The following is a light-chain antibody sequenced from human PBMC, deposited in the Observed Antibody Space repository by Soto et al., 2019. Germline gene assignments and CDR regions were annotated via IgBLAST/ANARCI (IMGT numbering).Light chain of an antibody. CDR2: GGY. J-gene: IGKJ4*01. CDR3: PKYYNWMVN. V-gene: IGKV3-15*01. Sequence: MTHPPATFSVSPAETVAVSCRASRRVSSRLAWYQHKPGQAPRLSISGGYNGATGRPPRFSGSGSGRELTITVDSVRSDDIGVYYRPKYYNWMVNFGGATNADIK. CDR1: RRVSSR.